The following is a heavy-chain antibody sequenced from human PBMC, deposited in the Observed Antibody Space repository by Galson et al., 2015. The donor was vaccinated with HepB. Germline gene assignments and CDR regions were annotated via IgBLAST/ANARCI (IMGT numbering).Heavy chain of an antibody. CDR1: GFTFSSYG. D-gene: IGHD6-19*01. Sequence: SLRLSCAASGFTFSSYGMHWVRQAPGKGLEWVAVIWYDGSNKYYADSVKGRFTISRDNSKNTLYLQMNSLRAEDTAVYYCARDRSAGEQGYYYYYGMDVWGQGTTVTVSS. J-gene: IGHJ6*02. CDR2: IWYDGSNK. CDR3: ARDRSAGEQGYYYYYGMDV. V-gene: IGHV3-33*01.